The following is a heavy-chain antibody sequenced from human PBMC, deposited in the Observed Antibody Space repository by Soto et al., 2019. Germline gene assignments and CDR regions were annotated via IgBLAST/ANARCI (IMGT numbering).Heavy chain of an antibody. V-gene: IGHV4-31*03. CDR1: GGSISSGGYY. J-gene: IGHJ6*02. Sequence: SETLSLTCTVSGGSISSGGYYWSWIRQHPGKGLEWIGYICYSGSTYYNPSLKSRVTISVDTSKNQFSLKLSSVTAADTAVYYCARGKGATTGYYYYYGMDVWGQGTTVTVSS. CDR2: ICYSGST. CDR3: ARGKGATTGYYYYYGMDV. D-gene: IGHD1-26*01.